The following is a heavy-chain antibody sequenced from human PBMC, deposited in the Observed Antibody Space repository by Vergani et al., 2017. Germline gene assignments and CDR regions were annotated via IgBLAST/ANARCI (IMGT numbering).Heavy chain of an antibody. V-gene: IGHV3-33*08. Sequence: GQLVESGGDWVQRGGSLRLSCAASGFISSSYWMSWVRQAPGKGLEWVAVTWYDGNNKQYADSVKGRFTISRDNSKSTMYLQVNSLRDEDTGVYYCARDLRLLYNRFDPWGQGTLVTVSS. CDR1: GFISSSYW. CDR3: ARDLRLLYNRFDP. D-gene: IGHD1-14*01. J-gene: IGHJ5*02. CDR2: TWYDGNNK.